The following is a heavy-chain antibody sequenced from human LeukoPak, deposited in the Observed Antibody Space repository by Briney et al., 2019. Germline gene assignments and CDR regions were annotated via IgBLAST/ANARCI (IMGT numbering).Heavy chain of an antibody. Sequence: PGRSLRLSCAASGFTFRAYGMHWVRQAPGKGLEWLAIISYDGSNTYHADSVKGRFTISRDNSKNTLYLQMDSLRAENTAVYYCAKEGDISSSWYLSNYFDYWGQGTLVTVSS. CDR3: AKEGDISSSWYLSNYFDY. CDR1: GFTFRAYG. D-gene: IGHD6-13*01. V-gene: IGHV3-30*18. J-gene: IGHJ4*02. CDR2: ISYDGSNT.